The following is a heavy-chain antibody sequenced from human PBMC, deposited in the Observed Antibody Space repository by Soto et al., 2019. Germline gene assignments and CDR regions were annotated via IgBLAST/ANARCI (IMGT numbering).Heavy chain of an antibody. CDR1: GFTFSSYA. D-gene: IGHD6-19*01. V-gene: IGHV3-23*01. J-gene: IGHJ4*02. CDR2: ISGSGGST. CDR3: AKIPRIAVAGTVFY. Sequence: GGSLRLSCAASGFTFSSYAMSWVRQAPGKGLEWVSAISGSGGSTYYADSVKGRFTISRDNSKNTLYLQMNSLRAEDTAVYYCAKIPRIAVAGTVFYWGQGTLVTVSS.